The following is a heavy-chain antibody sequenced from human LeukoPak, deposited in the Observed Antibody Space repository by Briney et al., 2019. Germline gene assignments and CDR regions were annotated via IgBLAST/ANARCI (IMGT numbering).Heavy chain of an antibody. V-gene: IGHV3-13*01. CDR1: GFTFSSYA. CDR3: ARQKQSHGNFDY. J-gene: IGHJ4*02. CDR2: LGIAGDT. D-gene: IGHD1-26*01. Sequence: GGSLRLSCAASGFTFSSYAMHWVRQPIGRGLEWVSALGIAGDTFYPGSVKGRFTISRENAKNSLYLQMNSLRAEDTAMYYCARQKQSHGNFDYWGQGTLVTVSS.